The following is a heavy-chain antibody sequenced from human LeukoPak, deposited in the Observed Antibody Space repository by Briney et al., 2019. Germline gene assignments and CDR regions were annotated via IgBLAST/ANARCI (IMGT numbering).Heavy chain of an antibody. CDR2: IYYSGST. J-gene: IGHJ4*02. CDR1: GGSISSSSYY. V-gene: IGHV4-39*01. Sequence: PSETPSLTCTVSGGSISSSSYYWGWIRQPPGKGLEWIGSIYYSGSTYYNPSLKGRVTISVDTSKNQFSLKLSSVTAADTAVYYCARTNQPFDYWGQGTLVTVSS. CDR3: ARTNQPFDY. D-gene: IGHD2-2*01.